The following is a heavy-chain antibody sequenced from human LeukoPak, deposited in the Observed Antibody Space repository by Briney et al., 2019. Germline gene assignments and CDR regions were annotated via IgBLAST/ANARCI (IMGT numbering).Heavy chain of an antibody. CDR3: ARDSEPGIAARFDY. D-gene: IGHD6-6*01. J-gene: IGHJ4*02. Sequence: GRSLRLSCAASGFTFSSYAMHWVRQAPGKGLEWVAVISYDGSNKYYADSVKGRFTISRDNSKNTLYLQMNSLRAEDTAVYYCARDSEPGIAARFDYWGQGTLVTVSS. V-gene: IGHV3-30*04. CDR2: ISYDGSNK. CDR1: GFTFSSYA.